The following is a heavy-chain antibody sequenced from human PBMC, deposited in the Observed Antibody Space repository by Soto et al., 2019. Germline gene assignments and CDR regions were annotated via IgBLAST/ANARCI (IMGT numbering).Heavy chain of an antibody. CDR1: GFTFSSYG. J-gene: IGHJ4*02. Sequence: QVQLVESGGGVVQPGRSLRLSCAASGFTFSSYGMHWVRQAPGKGLEWVAVIWYDGSNKYYADSVKGRFTISRDNSKNTLYLQRNSLRAEDTAVYYCARDRGGGYSSYFDYWGQGTLVTVSS. D-gene: IGHD1-26*01. CDR3: ARDRGGGYSSYFDY. CDR2: IWYDGSNK. V-gene: IGHV3-33*01.